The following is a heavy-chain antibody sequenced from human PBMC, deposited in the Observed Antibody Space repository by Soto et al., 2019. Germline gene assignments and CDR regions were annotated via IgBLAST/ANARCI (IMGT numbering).Heavy chain of an antibody. J-gene: IGHJ4*02. Sequence: GGSLRLSCAASGFTFSSYAMSWVRQAPGKGLEWVSAISGSGGSTYYADSVKGRFTISRDNSKNTLYLQMNSLRAEDTAVYYCATSMYYYGSGSLSYWGQGTLVTVSS. CDR3: ATSMYYYGSGSLSY. V-gene: IGHV3-23*01. CDR2: ISGSGGST. CDR1: GFTFSSYA. D-gene: IGHD3-10*01.